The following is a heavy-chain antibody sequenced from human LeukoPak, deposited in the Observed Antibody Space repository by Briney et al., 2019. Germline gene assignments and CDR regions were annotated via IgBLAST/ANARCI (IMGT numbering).Heavy chain of an antibody. D-gene: IGHD4-11*01. V-gene: IGHV3-11*04. CDR1: GFTFSDYY. CDR2: ISSSGSTI. Sequence: GRSLRLSCAASGFTFSDYYMRWIRQAPGKGLEWVSYISSSGSTIYYADSVKGRFTISRDNAKNSLYLQMNSLRAEDTAVYYCARDQDYSNYGDYWGQGTLVTVSS. CDR3: ARDQDYSNYGDY. J-gene: IGHJ4*02.